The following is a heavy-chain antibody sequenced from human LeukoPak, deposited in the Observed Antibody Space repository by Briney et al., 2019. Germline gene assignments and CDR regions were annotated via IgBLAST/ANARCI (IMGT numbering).Heavy chain of an antibody. CDR3: ARDQHSSGWYYYYGMDV. CDR1: GYTFTGYY. Sequence: GASVKVSCKASGYTFTGYYMHWVRQAPGQGLEWMGWINPNSGGTSYAQKFQGRVTMTRDTSISTAYMELSRLRSDDTAVYYCARDQHSSGWYYYYGMDVWGQGTTVTVSS. V-gene: IGHV1-2*02. CDR2: INPNSGGT. J-gene: IGHJ6*02. D-gene: IGHD6-19*01.